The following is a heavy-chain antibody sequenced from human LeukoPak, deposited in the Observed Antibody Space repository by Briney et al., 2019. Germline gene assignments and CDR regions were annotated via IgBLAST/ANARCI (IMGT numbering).Heavy chain of an antibody. J-gene: IGHJ4*02. CDR2: ISWNSGSI. Sequence: GRSLRLSCAASGFTFDDYAMHWVRQAPGKGLEWVSGISWNSGSIGYVDSVKGRFTISRDNAKNSLYLQMNSLRVEDTAVYYCARSGRIAAAGRIDYWGQGILVTVSS. D-gene: IGHD6-13*01. CDR1: GFTFDDYA. CDR3: ARSGRIAAAGRIDY. V-gene: IGHV3-9*01.